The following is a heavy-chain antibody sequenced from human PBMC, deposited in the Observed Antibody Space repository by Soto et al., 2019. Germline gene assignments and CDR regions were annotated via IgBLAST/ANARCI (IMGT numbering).Heavy chain of an antibody. CDR3: AREYRRSWYLFCGMDV. V-gene: IGHV1-18*01. Sequence: ASVKVSCKASGYTFTSYGISWVRQAPGQGLEWMGWISAYNGNTNYAQKLQGRVTMTTDTSTSTAYMELRSLRSDDTAVYYCAREYRRSWYLFCGMDVWGQGTTVTVS. D-gene: IGHD6-13*01. CDR1: GYTFTSYG. CDR2: ISAYNGNT. J-gene: IGHJ6*02.